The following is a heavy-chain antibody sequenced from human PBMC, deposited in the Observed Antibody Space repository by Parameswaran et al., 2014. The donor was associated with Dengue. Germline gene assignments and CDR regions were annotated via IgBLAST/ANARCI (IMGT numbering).Heavy chain of an antibody. D-gene: IGHD3-10*01. CDR2: IIPIFGTA. CDR3: ARGSFRELLGGYYGMDV. J-gene: IGHJ6*02. Sequence: WVRQAPGQGLEWMGGIIPIFGTANYAQKFQGRVTITADESTSTAYMELSSLRSEDTAVYYCARGSFRELLGGYYGMDVWGQGTTVTVSS. V-gene: IGHV1-69*01.